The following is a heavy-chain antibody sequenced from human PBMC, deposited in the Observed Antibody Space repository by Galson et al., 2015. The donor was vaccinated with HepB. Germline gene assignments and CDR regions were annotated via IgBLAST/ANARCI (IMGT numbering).Heavy chain of an antibody. J-gene: IGHJ4*02. CDR1: GFAFSSSA. CDR3: ARDGGGFSGYDNPRPATGYFDF. CDR2: ISNDGNNK. D-gene: IGHD5-12*01. Sequence: SLRLSCAVSGFAFSSSAIHWVRQAPGKGLEWVTVISNDGNNKYYADSVKGRFTISRDNSKNTLYLKMNSLRAEDTAVYYCARDGGGFSGYDNPRPATGYFDFWGQGTLVTVSS. V-gene: IGHV3-30-3*01.